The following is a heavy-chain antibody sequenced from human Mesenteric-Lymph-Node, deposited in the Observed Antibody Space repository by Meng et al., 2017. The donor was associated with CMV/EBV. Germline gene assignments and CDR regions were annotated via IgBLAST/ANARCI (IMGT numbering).Heavy chain of an antibody. J-gene: IGHJ6*02. D-gene: IGHD6-25*01. V-gene: IGHV3-74*01. CDR1: GFTFSSYW. CDR2: INSDGSST. Sequence: GGSLRLSCAASGFTFSSYWMHWVRQAPGKGLVWVSRINSDGSSTSYADSVKGRFTISRDNAKNTLYLQMNSLRAEDTAVYYCVRDQRPYYYYYYGMDVWGQGTTVTVSS. CDR3: VRDQRPYYYYYYGMDV.